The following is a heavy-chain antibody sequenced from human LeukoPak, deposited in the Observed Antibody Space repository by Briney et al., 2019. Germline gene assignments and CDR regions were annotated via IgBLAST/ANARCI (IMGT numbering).Heavy chain of an antibody. CDR1: GGTFSSYA. CDR3: ARVRHDYYESSGYLFDY. CDR2: IIPIFGTA. J-gene: IGHJ4*02. V-gene: IGHV1-69*05. Sequence: SVKVSCKASGGTFSSYAISWVRQAPGQGLEWMGGIIPIFGTANYAQKVQGRVTITTDESTSTAYMELSSLISEDTAVYYCARVRHDYYESSGYLFDYWGQGTLVTVSS. D-gene: IGHD3-22*01.